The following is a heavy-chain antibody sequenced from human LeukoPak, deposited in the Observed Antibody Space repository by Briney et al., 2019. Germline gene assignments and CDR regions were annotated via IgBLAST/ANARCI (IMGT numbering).Heavy chain of an antibody. D-gene: IGHD2-2*01. CDR1: YN. J-gene: IGHJ6*03. Sequence: YNWSWIRQPAGKGLECIGRIYTSGSTNYNPSLKSRVTMSVDTSKNQFSLKLSSVTAADTAVYYCARAASSTSRLYYYYYMDVWGKGTTVTVSS. CDR2: IYTSGST. V-gene: IGHV4-4*07. CDR3: ARAASSTSRLYYYYYMDV.